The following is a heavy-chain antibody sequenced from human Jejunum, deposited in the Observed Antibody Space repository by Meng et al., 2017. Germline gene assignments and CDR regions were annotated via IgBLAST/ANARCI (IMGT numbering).Heavy chain of an antibody. J-gene: IGHJ3*02. CDR1: GGTFSSYA. CDR2: IIPLFGRS. CDR3: AKADRSGWRDGFDI. Sequence: SVKVSCKASGGTFSSYAISWVRQAPGQRLEWAGGIIPLFGRSNYAQNFQGRVTITTDESTSTAYMELTSLRSEDTAVYYCAKADRSGWRDGFDIWGQGTMVTVSS. D-gene: IGHD6-19*01. V-gene: IGHV1-69*05.